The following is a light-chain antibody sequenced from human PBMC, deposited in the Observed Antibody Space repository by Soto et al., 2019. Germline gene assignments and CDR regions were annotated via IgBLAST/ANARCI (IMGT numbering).Light chain of an antibody. CDR2: GGS. V-gene: IGKV3-20*01. CDR3: QQFGSAPEGT. J-gene: IGKJ1*01. Sequence: EIVLTQSPGILSLSPGERATVSCRASQTVRGIYLAWYQQKPGQAPMLLIYGGSSRATGIPDRFSGSGSGTDFSLTISRLEPEDFAVYYCQQFGSAPEGTFGQGTKVEI. CDR1: QTVRGIY.